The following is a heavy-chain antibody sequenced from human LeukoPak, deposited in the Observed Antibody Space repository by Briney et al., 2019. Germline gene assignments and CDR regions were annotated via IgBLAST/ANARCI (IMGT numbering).Heavy chain of an antibody. CDR3: ARDARFSSSSDQNGY. CDR2: ISAYNGNT. CDR1: GYTFTSYG. V-gene: IGHV1-18*01. Sequence: VKVSCKASGYTFTSYGISWVRQAPGQGLEWMGWISAYNGNTNYAQKLQGRVTMTTDTSTSTAYMELRSLRSDDTAVYYCARDARFSSSSDQNGYWGQGTLVTVSS. D-gene: IGHD6-13*01. J-gene: IGHJ4*02.